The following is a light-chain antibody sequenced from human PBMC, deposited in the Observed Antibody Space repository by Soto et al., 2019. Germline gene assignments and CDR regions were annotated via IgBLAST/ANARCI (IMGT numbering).Light chain of an antibody. J-gene: IGKJ4*01. Sequence: DIQMTQSPSSLSASVGDRVTITCQASQDISNRLNWYQQQPGKAPKLLINDASNLEAGVPSRFSGSGSGTDFTFTISSLQPEDIATYYCQQYVNLVTFGGGTKLEIK. CDR1: QDISNR. CDR2: DAS. CDR3: QQYVNLVT. V-gene: IGKV1-33*01.